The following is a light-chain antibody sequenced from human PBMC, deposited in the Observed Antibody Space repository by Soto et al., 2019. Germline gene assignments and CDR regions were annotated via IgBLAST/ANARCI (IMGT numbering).Light chain of an antibody. CDR1: QSLLHSDGRTY. V-gene: IGKV2D-29*02. J-gene: IGKJ4*01. CDR3: MQAIQFPLT. CDR2: EVS. Sequence: DIMMTQTPLSLSVTPGQPASISCKSSQSLLHSDGRTYLYWYLQKPGQSPQLLIYEVSKRFSGVPDRFSGSGSGTDFPLKISRVEAEDVGVYFCMQAIQFPLTFSGGAKVEIK.